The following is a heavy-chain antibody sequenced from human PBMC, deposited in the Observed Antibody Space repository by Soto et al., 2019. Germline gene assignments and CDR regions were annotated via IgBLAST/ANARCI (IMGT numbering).Heavy chain of an antibody. V-gene: IGHV1-18*01. J-gene: IGHJ3*02. CDR2: ISAYNGNT. CDR1: GYTFTSYG. D-gene: IGHD4-17*01. Sequence: ASVKVSCKASGYTFTSYGISWVRQAPGQGLEWMGWISAYNGNTNYAQKLQGRVTMTTDTSTSTAYMELRSLRSDDTAVYYCARDRSYGDPHDALAIWGRGTMVIVSS. CDR3: ARDRSYGDPHDALAI.